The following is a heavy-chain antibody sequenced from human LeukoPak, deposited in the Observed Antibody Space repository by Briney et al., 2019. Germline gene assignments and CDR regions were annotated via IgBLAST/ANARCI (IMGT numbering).Heavy chain of an antibody. J-gene: IGHJ4*02. CDR2: IYPGDSDT. CDR1: GSIFTSYW. CDR3: ARHNWNDVSDY. Sequence: AGASLKISCKGSGSIFTSYWIGWVRQLPGKGLEWMGIIYPGDSDTRYSPSFQGQVTISADKSISTAYLQWSSLKASDTAMYYCARHNWNDVSDYWGQGTLVTVSS. D-gene: IGHD1-20*01. V-gene: IGHV5-51*01.